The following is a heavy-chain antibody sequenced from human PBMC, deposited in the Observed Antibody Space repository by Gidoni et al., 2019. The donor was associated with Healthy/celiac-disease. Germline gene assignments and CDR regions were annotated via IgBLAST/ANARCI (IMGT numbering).Heavy chain of an antibody. Sequence: EVQLAASGGGLIQPGGSLRLSGPASGFTVSSNSLSWVRQAPGKGLEWVSVIYSGGSTYYADSVKGRFTISRDNSKNTLYLQMNSLRAEDTAVYYCARTNYFDYWGQGTLVTVSS. CDR3: ARTNYFDY. J-gene: IGHJ4*02. V-gene: IGHV3-53*01. CDR2: IYSGGST. CDR1: GFTVSSNS.